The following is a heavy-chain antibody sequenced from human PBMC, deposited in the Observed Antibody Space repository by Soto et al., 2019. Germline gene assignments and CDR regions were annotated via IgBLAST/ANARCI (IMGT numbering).Heavy chain of an antibody. CDR1: GFTFSSYG. CDR2: ISYDGSNK. Sequence: GGSLRLSCAASGFTFSSYGMHWVRQSPGKGLEWVAVISYDGSNKYYADSVKGRFTISRDNSKNTLYLQMNSLRAEDTAVYYCAKGRRAYYYYGMDVWGQGTTVTVSS. J-gene: IGHJ6*02. V-gene: IGHV3-30*18. CDR3: AKGRRAYYYYGMDV.